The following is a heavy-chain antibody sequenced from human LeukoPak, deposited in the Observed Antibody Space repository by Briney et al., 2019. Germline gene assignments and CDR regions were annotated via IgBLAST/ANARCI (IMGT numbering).Heavy chain of an antibody. Sequence: SETLSLTCTVSGVYISSSSYYWGWTRQPPGENLEWIGSIYYSGSTYYNPSLKSRVTISVDTSKNQFSLKLSSVTAADTAVYYCARLGYCTNAVCYNWFDPWGQGTLVTVSS. J-gene: IGHJ5*02. D-gene: IGHD2-8*01. CDR2: IYYSGST. V-gene: IGHV4-39*01. CDR1: GVYISSSSYY. CDR3: ARLGYCTNAVCYNWFDP.